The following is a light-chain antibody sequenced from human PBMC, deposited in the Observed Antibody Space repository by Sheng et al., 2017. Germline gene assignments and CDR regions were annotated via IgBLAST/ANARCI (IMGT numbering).Light chain of an antibody. J-gene: IGLJ1*01. V-gene: IGLV2-14*01. CDR3: SSYTVTDTRV. CDR1: SGDVGAYNH. CDR2: EVN. Sequence: QSALTQPASVSGSPGQSITISCTGTSGDVGAYNHVSWYQQHPGKAPRLLILEVNKRPSGVSNRFSGSKSGNTASLTISGLQADDEADYYCSSYTVTDTRVFGTGTLVTVL.